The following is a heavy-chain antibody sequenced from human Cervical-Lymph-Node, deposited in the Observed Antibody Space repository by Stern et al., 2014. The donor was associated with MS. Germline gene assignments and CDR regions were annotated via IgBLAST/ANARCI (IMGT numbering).Heavy chain of an antibody. J-gene: IGHJ5*02. Sequence: QVQLQQSGPGLVKPSQTLSLTCTVSGGPISSGGYYWSWIRQHPGKGLEWIGYIYYSGSTYYNPSLESRVTISVDTSKNQFSLKLSSVTAADTAVYYCATSVRYYDSSDYGWFDPWGQGTLVTVSS. CDR3: ATSVRYYDSSDYGWFDP. V-gene: IGHV4-31*03. CDR2: IYYSGST. D-gene: IGHD3-22*01. CDR1: GGPISSGGYY.